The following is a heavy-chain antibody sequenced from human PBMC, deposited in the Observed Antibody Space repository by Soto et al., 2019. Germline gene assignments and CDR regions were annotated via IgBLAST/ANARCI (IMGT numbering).Heavy chain of an antibody. D-gene: IGHD6-13*01. V-gene: IGHV3-33*01. CDR3: ARRQISPPTRGAASARGGMYV. Sequence: QVQLVESGGGVVQPGRSLRLSCAASGFTFNNYGMHWVRQAPGKGLEWVAVIWNDGNGYYYANSVKGRFTISRDNSKNTLYLQMSSLTAEDTAVYYCARRQISPPTRGAASARGGMYVWGQGTTVTVSS. J-gene: IGHJ6*02. CDR2: IWNDGNGY. CDR1: GFTFNNYG.